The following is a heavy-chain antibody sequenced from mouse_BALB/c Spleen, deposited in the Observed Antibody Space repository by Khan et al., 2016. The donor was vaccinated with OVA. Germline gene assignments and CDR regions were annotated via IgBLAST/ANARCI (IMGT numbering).Heavy chain of an antibody. J-gene: IGHJ3*01. Sequence: DVKLVESGGDLVKPGGSLKLSCAASGFTFSSYSMSWVRQTPDKRLEWVATISSDGDYTYYPDIVKGRFTISRDNAKNTLYLQMSSLKSEDTAMYYCASHLTGSFAYWGQGTLVTVSA. CDR1: GFTFSSYS. CDR2: ISSDGDYT. D-gene: IGHD4-1*01. V-gene: IGHV5-6*02. CDR3: ASHLTGSFAY.